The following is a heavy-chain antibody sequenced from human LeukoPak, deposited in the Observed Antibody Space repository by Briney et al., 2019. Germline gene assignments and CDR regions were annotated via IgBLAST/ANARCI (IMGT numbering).Heavy chain of an antibody. Sequence: GESLRLSCAASGFTFSSFAMSWVRQAPGKGLEWVSAISGSGGTTYYADSVKGRFTISRDNSKNTLYLQMNSLRAEDTALYYCPKDLSSRGSSDYWGQGTLVTVS. CDR1: GFTFSSFA. J-gene: IGHJ4*02. V-gene: IGHV3-23*01. CDR2: ISGSGGTT. CDR3: PKDLSSRGSSDY. D-gene: IGHD1-26*01.